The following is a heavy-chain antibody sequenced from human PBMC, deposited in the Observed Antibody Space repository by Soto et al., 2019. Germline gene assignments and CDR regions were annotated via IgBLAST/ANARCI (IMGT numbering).Heavy chain of an antibody. Sequence: QVQLVESGGGVVQPGRSLRLSCAASGFTFSSYGMHWVRQAPGKGLEWVAVIWYDGSNKYYADSVKGRFTISRDNSKNTLYLQMNSLRAEDTAVYYCAREQWLVQNNWFDPWGQGTLVTVSS. V-gene: IGHV3-33*01. D-gene: IGHD6-19*01. J-gene: IGHJ5*02. CDR1: GFTFSSYG. CDR2: IWYDGSNK. CDR3: AREQWLVQNNWFDP.